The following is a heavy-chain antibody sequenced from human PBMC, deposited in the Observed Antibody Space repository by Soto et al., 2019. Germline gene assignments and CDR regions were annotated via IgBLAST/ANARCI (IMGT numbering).Heavy chain of an antibody. CDR3: ARGWFGPDV. J-gene: IGHJ6*03. D-gene: IGHD3-10*01. V-gene: IGHV3-74*01. CDR1: EFTFSGRS. Sequence: EVQLVESGGGLVQPGGSLRLSCAASEFTFSGRSVHWVRQAPGKGLVWVSGIDKVGTDSTYADSVKGRFTSSRDNAKNTVYLHINSLRVENMAVYSCARGWFGPDVWGKGTTVTVSS. CDR2: IDKVGTDS.